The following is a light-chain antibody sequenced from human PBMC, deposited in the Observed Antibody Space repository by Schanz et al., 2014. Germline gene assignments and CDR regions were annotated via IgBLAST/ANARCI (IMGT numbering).Light chain of an antibody. CDR1: SSDVGGYNF. Sequence: QSALTQPPSASGSPGQSVTISCTGTSSDVGGYNFVSWYQQHPGKAPKLMIYEVTKRPSGVPDRFSGSKSGNTASLTVSGLQAEDEADYYCAACDDSLNGVVFGGGTKLTVL. J-gene: IGLJ2*01. V-gene: IGLV2-8*01. CDR3: AACDDSLNGVV. CDR2: EVT.